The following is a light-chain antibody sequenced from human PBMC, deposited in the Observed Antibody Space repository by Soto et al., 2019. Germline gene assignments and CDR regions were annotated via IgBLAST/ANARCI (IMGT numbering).Light chain of an antibody. CDR1: QSVRSSY. J-gene: IGKJ1*01. V-gene: IGKV3-20*01. CDR2: GAS. Sequence: EIVLTQSPGTLSLSPGERATLSCRASQSVRSSYLAWYQQKPGQAPRLLIYGASSRATGIPDRFSGSGSGPDFTLTISRLEPEDLAVYYCQQYGSSPRTFGQGTKVEIK. CDR3: QQYGSSPRT.